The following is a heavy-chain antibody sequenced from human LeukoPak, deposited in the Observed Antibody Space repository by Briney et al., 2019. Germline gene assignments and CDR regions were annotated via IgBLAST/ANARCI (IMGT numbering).Heavy chain of an antibody. J-gene: IGHJ3*02. V-gene: IGHV3-23*01. CDR1: GFPFSSYA. CDR2: ISVSGGST. Sequence: GGSLRLSCAASGFPFSSYAMIWVRQAPGKGLEWVSTISVSGGSTYYADSVKGRFTISRDNSKNTLYLQMNSLRAEDTAVYYCAKVKSAFDIWGQGTMVTVSS. CDR3: AKVKSAFDI.